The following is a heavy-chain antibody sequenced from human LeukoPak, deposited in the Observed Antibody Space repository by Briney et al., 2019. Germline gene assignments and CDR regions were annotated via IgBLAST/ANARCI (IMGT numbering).Heavy chain of an antibody. J-gene: IGHJ4*02. V-gene: IGHV3-13*01. CDR1: GFTLTNYA. D-gene: IGHD5-24*01. CDR2: LGTAGDT. Sequence: AGGSLRLSCATSGFTLTNYAMHWVRQPAGEGLEWVSALGTAGDTFYPGSVKGRFSISRDNAKKSLFLQMNSLRVEDTAIYYCARRSTPHGNFDYWGQGTLVTVSS. CDR3: ARRSTPHGNFDY.